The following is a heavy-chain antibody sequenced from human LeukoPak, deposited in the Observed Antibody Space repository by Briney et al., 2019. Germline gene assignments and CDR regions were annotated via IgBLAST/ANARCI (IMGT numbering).Heavy chain of an antibody. CDR2: IKSDGSSS. D-gene: IGHD4-23*01. CDR3: VRDLDLGGYSSFEY. CDR1: GFTFSSYFW. J-gene: IGHJ4*02. V-gene: IGHV3-74*01. Sequence: GGSLRLSCAASGFTFSSYFWMHWVRQAPGKGLVWVSRIKSDGSSSTYADSLKGRFTISRDSAKNSLYQQMNTLRAEDTAVYYCVRDLDLGGYSSFEYWGQGTLVTVSS.